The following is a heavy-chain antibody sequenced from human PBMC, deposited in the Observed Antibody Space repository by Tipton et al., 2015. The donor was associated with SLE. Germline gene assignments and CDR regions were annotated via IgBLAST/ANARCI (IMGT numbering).Heavy chain of an antibody. D-gene: IGHD3-22*01. CDR2: IYFSGST. V-gene: IGHV4-59*11. CDR1: GGSLSGHY. Sequence: TLSLTCSVSGGSLSGHYWSWIRQTPGMRLEWIGYIYFSGSTNYNPSFSGRVTISLDRSTDQVSLHLDAVTAADTAVYYCAREGRYYESTSYSDAFDIWGRGTTVVVSS. J-gene: IGHJ3*02. CDR3: AREGRYYESTSYSDAFDI.